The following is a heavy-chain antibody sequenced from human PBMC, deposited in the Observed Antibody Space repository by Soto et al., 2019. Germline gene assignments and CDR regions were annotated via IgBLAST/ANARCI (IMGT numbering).Heavy chain of an antibody. CDR3: ATRGYSYGYVRYYYYGMDV. CDR2: IIPIFGTA. Sequence: QVQLVQSGAEVKKPGSSVKVSCKASGGTFSSYAISWVRQAPGQGLEWMGGIIPIFGTANYAQKFQGRVTITEDKSTITAYMELSRLRSEDTAVYYCATRGYSYGYVRYYYYGMDVWGQGTTVTVSS. CDR1: GGTFSSYA. D-gene: IGHD5-18*01. V-gene: IGHV1-69*06. J-gene: IGHJ6*02.